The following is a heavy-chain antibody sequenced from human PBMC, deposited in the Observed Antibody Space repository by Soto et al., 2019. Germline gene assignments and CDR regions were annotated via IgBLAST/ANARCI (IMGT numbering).Heavy chain of an antibody. D-gene: IGHD5-18*01. Sequence: ASVKVSCKASGYTFTNNDVTWVRQATGQGLEWMGWMNPGSGDTGYAQKFQGRVTMTRNISIATAYMELSSLRSEDTAIYYCARMASFGSLNWFDPWGQGTLVTVYS. CDR2: MNPGSGDT. J-gene: IGHJ5*02. CDR1: GYTFTNND. CDR3: ARMASFGSLNWFDP. V-gene: IGHV1-8*01.